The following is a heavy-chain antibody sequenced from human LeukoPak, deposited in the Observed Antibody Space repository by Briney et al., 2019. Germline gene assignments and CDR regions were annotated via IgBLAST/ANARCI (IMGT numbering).Heavy chain of an antibody. Sequence: SETLSLTCTVSGGSISNYYWSWIRQPPGKGLEWIGSIYYSGSTYYNPSLKSRVTISVDTSKNQFSLKLSSVTAADTAVYYCARRVSDDAFDIWGQGTMVTVSS. CDR2: IYYSGST. V-gene: IGHV4-39*07. CDR3: ARRVSDDAFDI. CDR1: GGSISNYY. J-gene: IGHJ3*02.